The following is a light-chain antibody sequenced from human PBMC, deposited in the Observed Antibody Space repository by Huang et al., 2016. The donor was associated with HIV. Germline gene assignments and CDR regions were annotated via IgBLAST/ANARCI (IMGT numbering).Light chain of an antibody. J-gene: IGKJ2*01. Sequence: DVVMTQSPLSLPVTLGQPASISCSSSQSLAYSDGNTYLNWFQQRPGQSPRRLIYKVSTRDSGVPDRFSGSGSGSDFTLKISKVEAEDVGVYYCMQGTHWPYTFGQGTKLEIK. CDR3: MQGTHWPYT. CDR2: KVS. V-gene: IGKV2-30*01. CDR1: QSLAYSDGNTY.